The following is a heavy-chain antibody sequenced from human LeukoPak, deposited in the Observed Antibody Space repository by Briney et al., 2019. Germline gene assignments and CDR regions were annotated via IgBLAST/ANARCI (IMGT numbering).Heavy chain of an antibody. J-gene: IGHJ4*02. CDR1: GGSISNYY. D-gene: IGHD5-12*01. CDR2: IYYSGST. Sequence: PSETLSLTCTVSGGSISNYYWSWIRQPPGKGLEWIGYIYYSGSTRYNPSLKSRVTISVGTSKNQFSLKLSSVTAADTALYYCARAGYSFDSGYYFDYWGQGTLVTVSS. V-gene: IGHV4-59*08. CDR3: ARAGYSFDSGYYFDY.